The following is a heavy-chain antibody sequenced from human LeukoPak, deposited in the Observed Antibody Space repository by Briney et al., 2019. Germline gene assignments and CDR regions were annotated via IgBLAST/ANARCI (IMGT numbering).Heavy chain of an antibody. J-gene: IGHJ4*02. Sequence: GESLKISFKGPGYSFTSYWISWVRQMPGKGLEWMGRIDTSYSYTNYSPSFQGHVTISADKYISNAYLQWSSLKASDTAMYYCARHTSWNDEERDYWGQGTLVTVSS. D-gene: IGHD1-1*01. CDR1: GYSFTSYW. CDR3: ARHTSWNDEERDY. CDR2: IDTSYSYT. V-gene: IGHV5-10-1*01.